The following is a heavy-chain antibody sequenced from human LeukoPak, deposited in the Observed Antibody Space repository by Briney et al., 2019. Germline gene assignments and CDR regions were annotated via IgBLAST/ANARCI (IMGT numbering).Heavy chain of an antibody. CDR1: GFSFSSYT. D-gene: IGHD1-26*01. J-gene: IGHJ6*03. V-gene: IGHV3-64*01. Sequence: GGSLRLSCTASGFSFSSYTMHWVRQAPGKGLKYVSAIISHGGNTHYTNSVKGRFTISRDNSKNTLYLQMGSLRPDDMAVYYCARVKMGATVSDYYYYYMDVWGKGTTVTVSS. CDR3: ARVKMGATVSDYYYYYMDV. CDR2: IISHGGNT.